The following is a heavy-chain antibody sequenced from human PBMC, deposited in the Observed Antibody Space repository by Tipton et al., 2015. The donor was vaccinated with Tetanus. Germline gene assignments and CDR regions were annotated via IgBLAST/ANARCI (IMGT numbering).Heavy chain of an antibody. CDR1: GYMFSSHW. J-gene: IGHJ3*01. D-gene: IGHD3-16*01. Sequence: QLVQSGPEVKQPGESLKISCKGSGYMFSSHWIGWVRQVPGKGLEWLGTIYPGDSYSTYSPSFEGQVTISVDRSIDTANLQWSSLKASDTAIYYCARPLTSVAFGGFAFDVWGQGTLVTVSS. CDR2: IYPGDSYS. CDR3: ARPLTSVAFGGFAFDV. V-gene: IGHV5-51*01.